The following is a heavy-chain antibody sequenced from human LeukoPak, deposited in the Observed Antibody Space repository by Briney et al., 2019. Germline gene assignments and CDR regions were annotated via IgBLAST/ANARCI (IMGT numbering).Heavy chain of an antibody. D-gene: IGHD3-10*01. CDR3: ARDYYGSGSYSDFYYYYYGMDV. J-gene: IGHJ6*04. CDR1: GFTFSSYG. CDR2: MWYDGSNK. Sequence: GGSLRLSCAASGFTFSSYGMHWVRQAPGKGLEWVAVMWYDGSNKYYADSVKGRFAISRDNSKNTLYLQMNSLRAEDTAVYYCARDYYGSGSYSDFYYYYYGMDVWGKGTTVTVSS. V-gene: IGHV3-33*01.